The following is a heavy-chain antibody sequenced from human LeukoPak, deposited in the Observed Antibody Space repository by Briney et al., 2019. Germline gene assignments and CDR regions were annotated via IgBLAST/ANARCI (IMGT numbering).Heavy chain of an antibody. CDR2: ISSSSSTI. J-gene: IGHJ4*02. CDR3: ARGPYTNGHYFDY. Sequence: GGSLRLSCAASGFTFSSYSMNWVRQAPGKGLEWVSYISSSSSTIYYADSVKGRFTISRDNARNSLYLQMNSLRAEDTAVYYCARGPYTNGHYFDYWGQGTLATVSS. CDR1: GFTFSSYS. V-gene: IGHV3-48*04. D-gene: IGHD6-19*01.